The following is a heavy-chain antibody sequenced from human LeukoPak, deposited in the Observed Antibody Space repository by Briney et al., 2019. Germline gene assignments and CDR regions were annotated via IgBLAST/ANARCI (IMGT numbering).Heavy chain of an antibody. D-gene: IGHD2-21*02. CDR3: ARSGPQAPDCYHY. Sequence: GESLRLSCTASGFTFSTYWMTWVRQAPGKGLEWVASINQDENHRHYVPSARGRFTISRDNAKNSLLLQMNSLTAEDTAIYYCARSGPQAPDCYHYWGQGTQVTVSS. V-gene: IGHV3-7*03. J-gene: IGHJ4*02. CDR2: INQDENHR. CDR1: GFTFSTYW.